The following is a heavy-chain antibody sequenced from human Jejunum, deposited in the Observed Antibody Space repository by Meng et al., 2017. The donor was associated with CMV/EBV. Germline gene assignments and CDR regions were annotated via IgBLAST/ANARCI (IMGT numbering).Heavy chain of an antibody. J-gene: IGHJ6*02. D-gene: IGHD3-3*01. V-gene: IGHV3-30*02. CDR1: TCSSYG. CDR2: IRYDGTNK. Sequence: TCSSYGMHWVRQAPGKGLEWVAFIRYDGTNKFHADSVKGRFTISRDNSKNTLYLQMNSLRGEDTAVYYCAKSRGDFWSGYYHGMDVWGQGTTVTVSS. CDR3: AKSRGDFWSGYYHGMDV.